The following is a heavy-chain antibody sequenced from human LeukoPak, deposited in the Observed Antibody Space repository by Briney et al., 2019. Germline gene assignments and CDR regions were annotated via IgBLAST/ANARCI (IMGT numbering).Heavy chain of an antibody. Sequence: GASVKVSCKASGYTFTSYDINWVRQATGQGLEWMGWVNPNSGNTGYAQKFQGRVTITRNTSISTAYMELSSLRSEDTAVYYCARTVGATGFDPWGQGTLVTVSS. CDR1: GYTFTSYD. CDR2: VNPNSGNT. J-gene: IGHJ5*02. CDR3: ARTVGATGFDP. D-gene: IGHD1-26*01. V-gene: IGHV1-8*03.